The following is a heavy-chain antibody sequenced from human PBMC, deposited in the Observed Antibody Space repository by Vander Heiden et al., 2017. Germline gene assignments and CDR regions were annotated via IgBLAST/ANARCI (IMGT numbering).Heavy chain of an antibody. CDR1: GDSVSSTSAA. Sequence: QVQLQQSGPGLVKPSQTLSLTCAISGDSVSSTSAAWNWIRQSPSRGLEWLGRTYYRSKWYNDYAVSVKSRITINPDTSKNQFSLQLNSVTTEDTAVYYCAREGIGRWELLRLFDYWGQGTLVTVSS. CDR2: TYYRSKWYN. CDR3: AREGIGRWELLRLFDY. J-gene: IGHJ4*02. V-gene: IGHV6-1*01. D-gene: IGHD1-26*01.